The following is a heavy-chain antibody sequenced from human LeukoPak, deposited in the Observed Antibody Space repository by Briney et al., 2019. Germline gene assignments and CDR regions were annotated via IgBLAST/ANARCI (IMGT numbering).Heavy chain of an antibody. V-gene: IGHV1-2*02. CDR2: INPNSGGT. J-gene: IGHJ6*03. Sequence: ASVKVSCKASGYTFSGYYIHWVRQAPEQGLEWVGWINPNSGGTRYAQKFQGRVTMTRDTSISTAYMELSRLRSEDTAVYYCARGLGSSWPYYYYYYYMDVWGKGTTVTISS. CDR1: GYTFSGYY. D-gene: IGHD6-13*01. CDR3: ARGLGSSWPYYYYYYYMDV.